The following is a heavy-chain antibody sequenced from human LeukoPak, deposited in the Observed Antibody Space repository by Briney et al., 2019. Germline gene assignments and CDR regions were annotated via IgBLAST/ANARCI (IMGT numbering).Heavy chain of an antibody. J-gene: IGHJ4*02. CDR2: INHSGST. CDR3: AEFADRYEGYY. Sequence: SETLSLTCAVYGGSSSGYYWSWIRQPPGKGLEWIGEINHSGSTNYNPSLKSRVTISVDTSKNQFSLKLSSVTAADTAVYYCAEFADRYEGYYWGQGTLVTVSS. D-gene: IGHD5-24*01. V-gene: IGHV4-34*01. CDR1: GGSSSGYY.